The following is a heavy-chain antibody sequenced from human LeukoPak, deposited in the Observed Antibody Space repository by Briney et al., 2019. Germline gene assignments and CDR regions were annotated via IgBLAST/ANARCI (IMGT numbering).Heavy chain of an antibody. Sequence: GGSLRLSCAASGFTFSSYAMSWVRQAPGKGLEWVSAISGSGGSTYYADSVKGRFTISRDNSKNTLYLQMNSLRAEDTAVYYCASRRLVITALDAFDIWGQGTMVTVSS. J-gene: IGHJ3*02. CDR1: GFTFSSYA. D-gene: IGHD3-9*01. CDR2: ISGSGGST. CDR3: ASRRLVITALDAFDI. V-gene: IGHV3-23*01.